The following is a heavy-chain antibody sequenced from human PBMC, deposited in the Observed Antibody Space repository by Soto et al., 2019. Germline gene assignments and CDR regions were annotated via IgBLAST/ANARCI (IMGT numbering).Heavy chain of an antibody. V-gene: IGHV5-10-1*01. CDR3: ARGRLVVVPAAINYYYGMDV. J-gene: IGHJ6*02. Sequence: GESLKISCKGSGYSFTSYWISWVRQMPGKGLEWMGRIDPSDSYTNYSPSFQGHVTISADKSISTAYLQWSSLKASDTAMYYCARGRLVVVPAAINYYYGMDVWGQGTTVTVS. CDR1: GYSFTSYW. CDR2: IDPSDSYT. D-gene: IGHD2-2*01.